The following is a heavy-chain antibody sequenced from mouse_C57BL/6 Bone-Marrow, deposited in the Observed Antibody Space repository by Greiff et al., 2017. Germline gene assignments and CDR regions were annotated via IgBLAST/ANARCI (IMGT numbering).Heavy chain of an antibody. D-gene: IGHD1-1*01. CDR2: IYPGDGDT. J-gene: IGHJ4*01. V-gene: IGHV1-80*01. Sequence: QVQLQQSGAELVKPGASVKISCKASGYAFSSYWLNWVKQRPGQGLEWIGQIYPGDGDTNYNGKFTGKATLPADTSSSTAYMQLSSLTSEDSAVYFCARWAYYYCSSFAMDYWGQGTSVTVSS. CDR3: ARWAYYYCSSFAMDY. CDR1: GYAFSSYW.